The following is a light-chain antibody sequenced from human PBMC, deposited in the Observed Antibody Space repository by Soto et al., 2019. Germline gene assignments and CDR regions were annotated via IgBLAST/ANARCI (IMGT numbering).Light chain of an antibody. CDR2: GAS. J-gene: IGKJ1*01. Sequence: EIVLTQSPGTLSLSPGEGSSLSCRASQSVSSGAFAWYRQKPGQAPGLLIYGASIRATDIPARFIGSGSGTEFTLTISSLQSEDFAVYYCQQYINWPRTFGQGTKVDIK. V-gene: IGKV3-15*01. CDR1: QSVSSGA. CDR3: QQYINWPRT.